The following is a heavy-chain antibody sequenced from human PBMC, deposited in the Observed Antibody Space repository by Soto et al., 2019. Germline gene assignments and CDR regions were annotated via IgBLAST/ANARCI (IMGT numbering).Heavy chain of an antibody. CDR2: INPSGGGT. J-gene: IGHJ4*02. V-gene: IGHV1-46*01. Sequence: QVQLVQSGAEVKKPGASVRVSCKASGYTFTSKFLHWVRQALGQGPEWMGIINPSGGGTTYAQKFQGRVTMPRNTSTSTVYMELNSLRSEDTAIYYCARGRWLQGDFDYWGQGTLVNVSS. CDR3: ARGRWLQGDFDY. D-gene: IGHD5-12*01. CDR1: GYTFTSKF.